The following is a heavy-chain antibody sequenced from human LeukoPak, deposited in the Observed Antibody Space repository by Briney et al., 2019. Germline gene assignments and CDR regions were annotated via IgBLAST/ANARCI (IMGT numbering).Heavy chain of an antibody. V-gene: IGHV7-4-1*02. D-gene: IGHD5-18*01. CDR3: GRDPKLGIRGYTYGYIDF. J-gene: IGHJ4*02. CDR2: INTNTGNP. Sequence: GASVKVSCKSSGYTFTTYGISWVRQGPGQGLEWMGCINTNTGNPTYAQGFFTGRYVFSLDASVNTAYLKITGLKADDTAVYYCGRDPKLGIRGYTYGYIDFWGQGTLVTGAS. CDR1: GYTFTTYG.